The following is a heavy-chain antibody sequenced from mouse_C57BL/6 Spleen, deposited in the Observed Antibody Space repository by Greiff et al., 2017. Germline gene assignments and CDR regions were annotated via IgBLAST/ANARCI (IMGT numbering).Heavy chain of an antibody. D-gene: IGHD2-3*01. J-gene: IGHJ4*01. Sequence: EVQGVESGEGLVKPGGSLKLSCAASGFTFSSYAMSWVRQTPEKRLEWVAYISSGGDYTYYADTVKGRFTISRDNARNTLYLQMSSLKSEDTAVYYCTRGDGYGAMDYWGQGTSVTVSS. CDR1: GFTFSSYA. V-gene: IGHV5-9-1*02. CDR2: ISSGGDYT. CDR3: TRGDGYGAMDY.